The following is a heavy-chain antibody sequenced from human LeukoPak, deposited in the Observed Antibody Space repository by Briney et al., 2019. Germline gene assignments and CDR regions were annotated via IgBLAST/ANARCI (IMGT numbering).Heavy chain of an antibody. Sequence: SETLSLTCAVYGGSFSGYYWSWIRQPPGKGLEWIGEINHSGSTDYNPSLKCRVTISVDTSKNQFSLKLNSVTAADTAVYYCAKTPTALVRGGYYFDNWGQGTLVTVSS. CDR3: AKTPTALVRGGYYFDN. V-gene: IGHV4-34*01. D-gene: IGHD6-6*01. CDR2: INHSGST. J-gene: IGHJ4*02. CDR1: GGSFSGYY.